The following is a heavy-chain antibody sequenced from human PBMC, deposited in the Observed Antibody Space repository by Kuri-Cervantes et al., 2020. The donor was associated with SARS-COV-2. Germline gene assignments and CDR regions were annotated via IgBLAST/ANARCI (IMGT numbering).Heavy chain of an antibody. CDR3: ARAPQGWLEKVYYYYCGMDV. D-gene: IGHD5-24*01. V-gene: IGHV4-59*08. CDR2: IYYSGST. J-gene: IGHJ6*02. CDR1: GGSISSYY. Sequence: ESLKISCTVSGGSISSYYWSWIRQPPGKGLEWIGYIYYSGSTNYNPSLKSRVTISVDTSKNQFSLKLSSVTAADTAVYYCARAPQGWLEKVYYYYCGMDVWGQGTTVTVSS.